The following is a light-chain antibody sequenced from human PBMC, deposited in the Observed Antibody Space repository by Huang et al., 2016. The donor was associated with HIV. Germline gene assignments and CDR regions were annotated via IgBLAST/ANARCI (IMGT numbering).Light chain of an antibody. CDR1: QDISYY. Sequence: DIQMTQSPSSLSASVGDRVTITCQASQDISYYLNWYQQKPGKAPKLLIYDASNLETGGPSRFSGSGSGTDFTFTINSLQPEDIATYFCQQYDNLPRTFGQGTKLEIE. J-gene: IGKJ2*01. CDR3: QQYDNLPRT. CDR2: DAS. V-gene: IGKV1-33*01.